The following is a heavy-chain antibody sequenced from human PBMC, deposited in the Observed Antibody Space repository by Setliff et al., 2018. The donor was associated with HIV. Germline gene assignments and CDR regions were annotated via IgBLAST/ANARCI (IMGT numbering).Heavy chain of an antibody. CDR3: AKDRESIAVADTFDY. J-gene: IGHJ4*02. Sequence: GGSLRLSCAASGFTFTNYAMSWVRQAPGKGLEWVSSVDTSGGSTYYADSVKGRFTISRDNSKNTLYLQMNSLRAEDTAVYYCAKDRESIAVADTFDYWGQGTLVTVSS. D-gene: IGHD6-19*01. CDR1: GFTFTNYA. V-gene: IGHV3-23*01. CDR2: VDTSGGST.